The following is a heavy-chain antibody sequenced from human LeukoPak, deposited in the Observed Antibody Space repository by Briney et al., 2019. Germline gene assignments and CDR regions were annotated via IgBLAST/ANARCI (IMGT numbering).Heavy chain of an antibody. D-gene: IGHD3-10*01. Sequence: ASVKVSCEVSGYTLTELSMHWVRQAPGKGLEWMGGFDPEDGETIYAQKFQGRVTMTEDTSTDTAYMELSSLRSEDTAVYYCATTPTGMVRGAFDYWGQGTLVTVSS. CDR1: GYTLTELS. CDR3: ATTPTGMVRGAFDY. J-gene: IGHJ4*02. V-gene: IGHV1-24*01. CDR2: FDPEDGET.